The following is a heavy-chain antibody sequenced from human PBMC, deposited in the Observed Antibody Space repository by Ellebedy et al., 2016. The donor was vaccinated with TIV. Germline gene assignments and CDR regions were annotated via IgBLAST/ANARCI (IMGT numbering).Heavy chain of an antibody. J-gene: IGHJ6*02. CDR2: IIPILGIA. CDR1: GGTFSSYA. D-gene: IGHD4-23*01. CDR3: AGDYGGNHYYYYGMDV. V-gene: IGHV1-69*04. Sequence: ASMKVSCKASGGTFSSYAISWVRQAPGQGLEWMGRIIPILGIANYAQKFQGRVTITADKSTSTAYMELSSLRSEDTAVYYCAGDYGGNHYYYYGMDVWGQGTTVTVSS.